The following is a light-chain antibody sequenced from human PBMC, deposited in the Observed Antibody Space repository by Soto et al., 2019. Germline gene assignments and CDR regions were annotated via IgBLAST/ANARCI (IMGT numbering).Light chain of an antibody. CDR2: DVS. V-gene: IGLV2-14*01. J-gene: IGLJ1*01. CDR3: SSYTSSSTLG. Sequence: QSVLTQPASVSGSPGQSITISCTGTSSDVGGYNYVSWYQQHPGKAPKLMIYDVSNRPSGVSKRFSGSKSGNTASLTISWLQAEDEADYYCSSYTSSSTLGFGTGTKVTVL. CDR1: SSDVGGYNY.